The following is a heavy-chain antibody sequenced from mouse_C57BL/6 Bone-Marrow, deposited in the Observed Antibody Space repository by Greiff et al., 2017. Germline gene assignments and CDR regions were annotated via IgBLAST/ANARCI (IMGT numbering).Heavy chain of an antibody. V-gene: IGHV1-61*01. CDR3: ARRAKVPFFDY. CDR2: IYPSDSET. Sequence: QVQLQQPGAELVRPGSSVKLSCKASGYTFTSYWMDWVKQRPGQGLEWIGNIYPSDSETHYNQKFKDKATLTVDKSSSTAYMQLSSLTSEDSAVYYCARRAKVPFFDYWGQGTTLTVSS. D-gene: IGHD3-3*01. J-gene: IGHJ2*01. CDR1: GYTFTSYW.